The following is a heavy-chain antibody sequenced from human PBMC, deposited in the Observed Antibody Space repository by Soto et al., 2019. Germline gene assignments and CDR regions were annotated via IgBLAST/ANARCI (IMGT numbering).Heavy chain of an antibody. Sequence: SETLSLTCTVSGGSISSSSYYWGWIRQPPGKGLEWIGSIYYSGSTYYNPSLKSRVTISVDTSKNQFSLKLSSVTAADTAVYYCATERRGTGDPITLDYWGQGTLVTVSS. CDR2: IYYSGST. J-gene: IGHJ4*02. V-gene: IGHV4-39*01. CDR3: ATERRGTGDPITLDY. CDR1: GGSISSSSYY. D-gene: IGHD7-27*01.